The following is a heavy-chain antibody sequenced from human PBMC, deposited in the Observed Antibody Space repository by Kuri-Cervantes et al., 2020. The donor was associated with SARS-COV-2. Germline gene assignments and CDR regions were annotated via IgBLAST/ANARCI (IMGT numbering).Heavy chain of an antibody. CDR2: ISSSSSYM. V-gene: IGHV3-21*01. Sequence: GESLKISCAASGFTFSSYWMSWVRQAPGKGLEWVSSISSSSSYMYYADSVKGRFTISRDNAKNSLYLQMNSLRAEDTAVYYCARDFRARNLSWPEWDLDPWGQGTLVTVSS. J-gene: IGHJ5*02. CDR3: ARDFRARNLSWPEWDLDP. D-gene: IGHD5-12*01. CDR1: GFTFSSYW.